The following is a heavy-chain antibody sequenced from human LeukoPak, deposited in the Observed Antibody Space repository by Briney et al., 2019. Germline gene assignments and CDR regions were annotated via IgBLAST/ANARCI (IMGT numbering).Heavy chain of an antibody. CDR1: GGSIGTGGYS. D-gene: IGHD2-21*02. CDR2: IYHSGSS. Sequence: NPSETLSLTCTVSGGSIGTGGYSWNWVRQPPGKGLEWIGYIYHSGSSFYNPSLKSRLTIPMDRSKNQFSLKLSSVTAADTAVYYCVSAYCGGDCYHSLLTDWGQGALVTVSS. J-gene: IGHJ4*02. V-gene: IGHV4-30-2*01. CDR3: VSAYCGGDCYHSLLTD.